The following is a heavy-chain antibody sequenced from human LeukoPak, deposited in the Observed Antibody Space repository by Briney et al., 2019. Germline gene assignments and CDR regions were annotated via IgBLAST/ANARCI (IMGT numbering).Heavy chain of an antibody. D-gene: IGHD2-15*01. CDR2: INWNGGST. Sequence: PGGSQRLSCAASGFTFDDYGMSWVRQAPGKGLEWVSGINWNGGSTGYADSVKGRFTISRDNAKNSLYLQMNSLRAEDTAVYYCARVLRYCSGGNCYSGGLGYMDVWGKGTTVTISS. CDR3: ARVLRYCSGGNCYSGGLGYMDV. CDR1: GFTFDDYG. V-gene: IGHV3-20*04. J-gene: IGHJ6*03.